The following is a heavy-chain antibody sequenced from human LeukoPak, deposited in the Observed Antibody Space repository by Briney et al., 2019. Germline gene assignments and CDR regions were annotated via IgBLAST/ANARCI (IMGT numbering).Heavy chain of an antibody. Sequence: ASVKVSCKASGYTFTGYDINWVRQAPGQGLEWMGRINPNSGGTNYAQKFQGRVTMTRDTSISTAYMELSRLRSDDTAVYYCARVDRYDMDVWSQGTTVTVSS. J-gene: IGHJ6*02. CDR3: ARVDRYDMDV. CDR1: GYTFTGYD. CDR2: INPNSGGT. V-gene: IGHV1-2*06.